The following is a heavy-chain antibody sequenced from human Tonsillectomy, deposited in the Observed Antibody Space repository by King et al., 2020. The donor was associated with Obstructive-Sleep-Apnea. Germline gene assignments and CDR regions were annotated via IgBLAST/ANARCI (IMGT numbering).Heavy chain of an antibody. J-gene: IGHJ4*02. CDR3: ARGERLQFDYYFDY. Sequence: QLVQSGAEVKKPGSSVKVSCKASGGTFSSYAISWVRQAPGQGLEWMGGIIPILGIANYAQKFQGRVTITADKSTSTAYMELSSLRSEDTAVYYCARGERLQFDYYFDYWGQGTLVTVSS. CDR2: IIPILGIA. D-gene: IGHD5-24*01. V-gene: IGHV1-69*10. CDR1: GGTFSSYA.